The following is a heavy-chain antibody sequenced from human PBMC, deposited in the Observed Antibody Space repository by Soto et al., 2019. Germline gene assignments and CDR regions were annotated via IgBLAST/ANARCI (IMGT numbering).Heavy chain of an antibody. CDR1: GVTFTSSA. Sequence: SVKFSCKASGVTFTSSAVQWVRQARGQRLECIGCLVVGSGNTNYAQKFQERVTITRXVXXSXXXMXLXXLRXAGTAVYYFAADTRTVNIDYWGLGTLVTISS. D-gene: IGHD2-2*01. CDR3: AADTRTVNIDY. J-gene: IGHJ4*02. V-gene: IGHV1-58*01. CDR2: LVVGSGNT.